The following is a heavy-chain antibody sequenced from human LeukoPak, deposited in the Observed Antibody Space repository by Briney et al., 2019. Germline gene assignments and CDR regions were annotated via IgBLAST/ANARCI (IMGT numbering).Heavy chain of an antibody. J-gene: IGHJ4*02. CDR1: GFTVSSNY. Sequence: PGGSLRLSCAASGFTVSSNYMSWVRQAPGKGLEWVSVIYSDGRIHYADSVTGRFTISRDDSKNTLYLQMNSLRAEDTAVYYCARESGYSYGLAGFFDYWGQGTLVTVSS. CDR3: ARESGYSYGLAGFFDY. V-gene: IGHV3-53*01. D-gene: IGHD5-18*01. CDR2: IYSDGRI.